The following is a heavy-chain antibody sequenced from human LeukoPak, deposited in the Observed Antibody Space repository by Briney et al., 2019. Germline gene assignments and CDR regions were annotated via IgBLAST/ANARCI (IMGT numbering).Heavy chain of an antibody. CDR2: IKQTGGEK. V-gene: IGHV3-7*01. Sequence: PGGSLRLSCAASGFTLSSYWMSWVRQAPGKGLEWVANIKQTGGEKYYVDSVKGRFTISRDNAKNSLYLQMNSLRVEDTAVYYCARAYRDTAMVGGAFDIWGQGTMVTVSS. J-gene: IGHJ3*02. D-gene: IGHD5-18*01. CDR3: ARAYRDTAMVGGAFDI. CDR1: GFTLSSYW.